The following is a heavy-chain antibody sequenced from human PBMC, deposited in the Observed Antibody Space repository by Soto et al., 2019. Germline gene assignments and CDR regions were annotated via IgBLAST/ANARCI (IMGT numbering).Heavy chain of an antibody. CDR1: GFTFSSYG. CDR3: ARKQADNVVAVGYYYYGMDV. J-gene: IGHJ6*02. Sequence: QVQLVESGGGVVQPGRSLRLSCAASGFTFSSYGMHWVRQAPGKGLEWVAVISYDGSNKYYADSVKGRFTISRDNSKNTLYQQMNSLRAEDTAVDYCARKQADNVVAVGYYYYGMDVWGRGTTVTVYS. CDR2: ISYDGSNK. D-gene: IGHD2-15*01. V-gene: IGHV3-30*03.